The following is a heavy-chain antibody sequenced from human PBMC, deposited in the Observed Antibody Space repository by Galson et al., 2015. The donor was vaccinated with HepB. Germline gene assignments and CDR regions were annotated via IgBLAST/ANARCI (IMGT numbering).Heavy chain of an antibody. CDR1: GFTFSSYG. CDR3: ARVSGKPDLHDAFDI. Sequence: SLRLSCAASGFTFSSYGMHWVRQAPGKGLEWVAVIWYDGSNKYYADSVKGRFTISRDNSKNTLYLQMNSLRAEDTAVYYCARVSGKPDLHDAFDIWGQGTMVTVSS. V-gene: IGHV3-33*08. D-gene: IGHD1-14*01. J-gene: IGHJ3*02. CDR2: IWYDGSNK.